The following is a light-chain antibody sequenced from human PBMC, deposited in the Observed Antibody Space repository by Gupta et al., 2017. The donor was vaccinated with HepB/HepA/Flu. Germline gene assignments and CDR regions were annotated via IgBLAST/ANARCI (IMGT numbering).Light chain of an antibody. J-gene: IGKJ2*01. CDR3: QQAGKSPYT. CDR1: QNVDNDF. Sequence: GDRATLSCRASQNVDNDFVAWYQQGPGQAPRLVIFGASRRASGIPDRFSGSGSATDFTRTISRVEPEDFAVYYCQQAGKSPYTFGQGTTLEIK. CDR2: GAS. V-gene: IGKV3-20*01.